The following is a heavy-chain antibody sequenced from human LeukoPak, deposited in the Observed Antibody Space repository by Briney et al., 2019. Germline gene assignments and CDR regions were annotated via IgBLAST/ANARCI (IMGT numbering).Heavy chain of an antibody. V-gene: IGHV4-59*01. J-gene: IGHJ5*02. CDR2: IYYSGST. CDR1: GGSISSYY. D-gene: IGHD3-10*01. Sequence: SETLSLTCTVSGGSISSYYWSWIRQPPGKGLGWIGYIYYSGSTNYNPSLKSRVTISVDTSKNQFSLKLSSVTAADTAVYYCARVQYYGSGSYSFDPWGQGTLVTVSS. CDR3: ARVQYYGSGSYSFDP.